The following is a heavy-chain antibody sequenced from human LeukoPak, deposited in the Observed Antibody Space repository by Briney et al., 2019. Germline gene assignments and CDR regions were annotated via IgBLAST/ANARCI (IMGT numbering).Heavy chain of an antibody. CDR3: ARSAMVRGVTLESFDY. D-gene: IGHD3-10*01. CDR2: ISAYNGNT. V-gene: IGHV1-18*01. CDR1: GYTFTSYG. J-gene: IGHJ4*02. Sequence: ASVKVSCKASGYTFTSYGISWVRQAPGQGLEWMGWISAYNGNTNYAQKLQGRVTITRDTSASTAYMELSSLRSEDTAVYYCARSAMVRGVTLESFDYWGQGTLVTVSS.